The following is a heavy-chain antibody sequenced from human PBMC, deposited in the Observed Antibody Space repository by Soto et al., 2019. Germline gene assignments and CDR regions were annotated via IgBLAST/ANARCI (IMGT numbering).Heavy chain of an antibody. CDR2: IWYDGSNK. V-gene: IGHV3-33*01. CDR1: GFTFSSYG. Sequence: GGSLRLSCAASGFTFSSYGMHWVRQAPGKGLEWVAVIWYDGSNKYYADSVKGRFTISRDNSKNTLYLQMNSLRAEDTAVYYCARGDKYSSSWYSGYYFDYWGQGTLLTVSS. D-gene: IGHD6-13*01. CDR3: ARGDKYSSSWYSGYYFDY. J-gene: IGHJ4*02.